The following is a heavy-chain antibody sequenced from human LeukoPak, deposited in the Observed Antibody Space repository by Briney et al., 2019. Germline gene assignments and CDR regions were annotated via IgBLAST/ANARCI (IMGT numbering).Heavy chain of an antibody. Sequence: SVKVSCKASGGTFSSYAISWVRQAPGQGLEWMGGIIPIFGTANYAQKFQGRVTITADESTSTAYMELSSLRSEDTAVYYCARWEGGSYYDFDYWGQGTLVTVSS. CDR2: IIPIFGTA. D-gene: IGHD1-26*01. CDR3: ARWEGGSYYDFDY. V-gene: IGHV1-69*13. J-gene: IGHJ4*02. CDR1: GGTFSSYA.